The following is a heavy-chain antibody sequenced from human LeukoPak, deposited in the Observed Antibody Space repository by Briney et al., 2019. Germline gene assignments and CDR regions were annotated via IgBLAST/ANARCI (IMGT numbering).Heavy chain of an antibody. CDR3: AREILAPGKTHDY. CDR1: GFTFSNYW. J-gene: IGHJ4*02. CDR2: INDDGSAT. V-gene: IGHV3-74*01. Sequence: HTGGSLRLSCAASGFTFSNYWMHWVSQVPGKGLVWVSRINDDGSATFYAHSVKGRFTISRDNAKNTLFLQMNSLSAEDTALYYCAREILAPGKTHDYWGQGTLVTVSS.